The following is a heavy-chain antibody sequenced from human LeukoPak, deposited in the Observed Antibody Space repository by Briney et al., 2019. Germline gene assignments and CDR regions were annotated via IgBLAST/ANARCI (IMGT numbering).Heavy chain of an antibody. CDR3: ARDSEVRRNLSHY. D-gene: IGHD3-10*01. V-gene: IGHV1-69*13. CDR1: AGTFSNYA. Sequence: SVKVSCKASAGTFSNYAISWVRQAPGQGLEWMGGIIPIFGTPNYAQKFQGRVTITADESTRTVYMALSSLRSEDTALYYCARDSEVRRNLSHYWGQGTLVSVSS. J-gene: IGHJ4*02. CDR2: IIPIFGTP.